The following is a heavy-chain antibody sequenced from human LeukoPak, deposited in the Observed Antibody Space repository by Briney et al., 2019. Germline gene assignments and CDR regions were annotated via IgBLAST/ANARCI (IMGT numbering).Heavy chain of an antibody. J-gene: IGHJ6*02. CDR2: IYYSGST. D-gene: IGHD6-19*01. CDR3: ARAPSSGWTTYYYYYYGMDV. CDR1: GGSISSYY. V-gene: IGHV4-59*01. Sequence: PSETLSLTCTVSGGSISSYYWSWIRQPPGKGLEWIGYIYYSGSTNYNPSLKSRVTISVDTSKNQFSLKLSSVTAADTAVYYCARAPSSGWTTYYYYYYGMDVWGQGTTVTVSS.